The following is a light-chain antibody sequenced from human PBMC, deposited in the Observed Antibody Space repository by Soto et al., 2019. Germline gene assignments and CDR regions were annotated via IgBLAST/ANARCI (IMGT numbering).Light chain of an antibody. J-gene: IGKJ1*01. V-gene: IGKV1-39*01. CDR3: QQTYSAPPT. Sequence: DIQMTQSPSSLSASVGDRATISCRASQIISTYLNWYQQRAGLAPRLLSYAASSLQSGVPPRFSGSGSGTDFTLTISSLQPGDFATYFCQQTYSAPPTFGQGTKVDIK. CDR1: QIISTY. CDR2: AAS.